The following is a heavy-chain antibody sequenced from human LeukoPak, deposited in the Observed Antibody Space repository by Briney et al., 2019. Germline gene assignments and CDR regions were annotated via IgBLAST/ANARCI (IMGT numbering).Heavy chain of an antibody. CDR2: ISYDGSNK. CDR1: GFTFSSYG. V-gene: IGHV3-30*03. J-gene: IGHJ4*02. D-gene: IGHD3-10*01. Sequence: PGGSLGLSCAASGFTFSSYGMHWVRQAPGKGLEWVAVISYDGSNKYYADSVKGRFTISRDNSKNTLYPQMNSLRAEDTAVYYCAYYGSGSYYLSYFDYWGQGTLVTVSS. CDR3: AYYGSGSYYLSYFDY.